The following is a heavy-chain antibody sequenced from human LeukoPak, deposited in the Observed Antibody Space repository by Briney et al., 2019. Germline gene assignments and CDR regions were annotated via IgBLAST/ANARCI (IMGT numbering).Heavy chain of an antibody. D-gene: IGHD6-13*01. V-gene: IGHV1-2*02. Sequence: ASVKVSCKASGYTFTGYYMHWVRQAPGQGLEWMGWINPNSGGTNYAQKFQGRVTMTRDTSISTAYMELSRLRSDDTAVYYCARGLYSSSWYSRYYYYYMDVWGKGTTVTVSS. J-gene: IGHJ6*03. CDR2: INPNSGGT. CDR3: ARGLYSSSWYSRYYYYYMDV. CDR1: GYTFTGYY.